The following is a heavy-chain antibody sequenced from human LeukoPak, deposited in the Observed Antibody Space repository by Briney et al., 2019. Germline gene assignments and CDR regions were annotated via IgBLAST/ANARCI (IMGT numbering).Heavy chain of an antibody. V-gene: IGHV1-69*04. CDR1: GGTFSSYA. D-gene: IGHD3-10*01. CDR2: IIPILGIA. CDR3: ARGSGFGESLPDY. J-gene: IGHJ4*02. Sequence: SVKVSCKASGGTFSSYAISWVRQAPGQGLEWMGRIIPILGIANYAQKFQGRVTITADKSTSTAYMELSSLRSEDTAVYYCARGSGFGESLPDYWGQGTLVTVSS.